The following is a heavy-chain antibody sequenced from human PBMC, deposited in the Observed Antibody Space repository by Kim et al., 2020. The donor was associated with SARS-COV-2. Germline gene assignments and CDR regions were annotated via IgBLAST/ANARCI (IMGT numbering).Heavy chain of an antibody. Sequence: YGDSVKGRFTISGDTTKNTVDLQMNSLRVDDTAVYYRVREQGSGSYRVADYWGQGTLVTVSS. V-gene: IGHV3-33*01. D-gene: IGHD2-15*01. CDR3: VREQGSGSYRVADY. J-gene: IGHJ4*02.